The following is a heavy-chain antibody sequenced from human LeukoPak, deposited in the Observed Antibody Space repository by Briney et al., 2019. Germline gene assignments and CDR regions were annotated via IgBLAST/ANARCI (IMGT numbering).Heavy chain of an antibody. CDR3: ARGLGRDYYYYYMDV. Sequence: ASVKVSCKVSGYTLTELSMHWVRQAPGKGLEWKGGFDPEDGETIYAQKFQGRVTITRNTSISTAYMELSSLRSEDTAVYYCARGLGRDYYYYYMDVWGKGTTVTVSS. D-gene: IGHD7-27*01. V-gene: IGHV1-24*01. J-gene: IGHJ6*03. CDR1: GYTLTELS. CDR2: FDPEDGET.